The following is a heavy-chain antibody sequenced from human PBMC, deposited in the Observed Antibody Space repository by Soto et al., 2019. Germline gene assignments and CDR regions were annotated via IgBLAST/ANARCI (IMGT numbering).Heavy chain of an antibody. Sequence: SETLSLTCAVYGGSFSGYYWSWIRQPPGKGLEWIGEINHSGSTNYNPSLKSRVTISVDTSKNQFSRKLSSVTAADTAVYYCASGAVIAAAGTEYFQHWGQGTLVTVSS. CDR2: INHSGST. CDR1: GGSFSGYY. J-gene: IGHJ1*01. D-gene: IGHD6-13*01. CDR3: ASGAVIAAAGTEYFQH. V-gene: IGHV4-34*01.